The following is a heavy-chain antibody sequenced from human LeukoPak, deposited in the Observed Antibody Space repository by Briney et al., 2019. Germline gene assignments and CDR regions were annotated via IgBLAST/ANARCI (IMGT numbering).Heavy chain of an antibody. CDR3: ARGLYCSGGSCYLYYFDY. Sequence: ASVKVSCKASGYTFTSYDINWVRQATGQGLEWMGWMNPNSGNTGYAQKFQGRVTITRNTSISTAYMEPSSLRSEDTAVYYCARGLYCSGGSCYLYYFDYWGQGTLVTVSS. V-gene: IGHV1-8*03. CDR1: GYTFTSYD. J-gene: IGHJ4*02. D-gene: IGHD2-15*01. CDR2: MNPNSGNT.